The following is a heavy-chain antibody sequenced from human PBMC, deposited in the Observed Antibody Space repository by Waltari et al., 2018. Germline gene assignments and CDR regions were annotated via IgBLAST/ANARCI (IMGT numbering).Heavy chain of an antibody. Sequence: EVQLLESGGGLVQPGGSLRLSCAASGILFNNFAINWVRLAPGTGLDWVAAITFSDDTFYADSVMGRFTVSRDTSKNTVYLQMNGLRAEDTAIYYCAKPFYNWDDPLHSWGQGTLVAVSS. CDR3: AKPFYNWDDPLHS. CDR2: ITFSDDT. D-gene: IGHD1-20*01. CDR1: GILFNNFA. V-gene: IGHV3-23*01. J-gene: IGHJ4*02.